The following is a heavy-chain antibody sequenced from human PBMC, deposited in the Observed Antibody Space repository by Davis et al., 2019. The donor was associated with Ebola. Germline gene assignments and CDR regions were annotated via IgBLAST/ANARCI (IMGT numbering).Heavy chain of an antibody. D-gene: IGHD2-2*01. CDR2: IYDQST. CDR3: VYQLLSVDCD. CDR1: GFTVSSNH. Sequence: GGSLRLSCAASGFTVSSNHMSWVRQAPGKGLEWVSVIYDQSTAYADSVRGRFTISRDNAKNTLYLQMNSLRDEDTAVYYCVYQLLSVDCDWGQGTLVTVSS. J-gene: IGHJ4*02. V-gene: IGHV3-66*02.